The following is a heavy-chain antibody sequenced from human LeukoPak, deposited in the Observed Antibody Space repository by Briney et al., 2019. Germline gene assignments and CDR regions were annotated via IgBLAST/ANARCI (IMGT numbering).Heavy chain of an antibody. V-gene: IGHV1-2*06. Sequence: ASVKVSCKASGYTFTGYYMHWVRQAPGQGLEWMGRINPNSGGTNYAQKFQGRVTMTRDTSISTAHMELSRLRSDDTAVYYCARDFYSSGWSTGDWGQGTLVTVSS. CDR2: INPNSGGT. CDR1: GYTFTGYY. CDR3: ARDFYSSGWSTGD. J-gene: IGHJ4*02. D-gene: IGHD6-19*01.